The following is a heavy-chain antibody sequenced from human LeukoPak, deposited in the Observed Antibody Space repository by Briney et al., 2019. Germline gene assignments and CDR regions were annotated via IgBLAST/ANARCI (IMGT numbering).Heavy chain of an antibody. J-gene: IGHJ4*02. D-gene: IGHD5-12*01. CDR2: INHSGST. CDR1: SGSFSGYY. V-gene: IGHV4-34*01. CDR3: AAGYSGYKY. Sequence: PSETLSLTCAVYSGSFSGYYWSWIRQPPGKGLEWIGEINHSGSTNYDPSLKSRVTISVDTSKNQFSLKLSSVTAADTAVYYCAAGYSGYKYWGQGTLVTVSS.